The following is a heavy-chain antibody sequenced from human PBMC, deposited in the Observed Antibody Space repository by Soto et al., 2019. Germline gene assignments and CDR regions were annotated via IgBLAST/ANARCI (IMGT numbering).Heavy chain of an antibody. CDR3: ARDASYYSLWSGYYPSRNGMDV. D-gene: IGHD3-3*01. V-gene: IGHV3-33*01. Sequence: QVQVVESGGGVVQPGRSLRLSCAASGFTFSSFGMHWVRQAPGKGLEWVSLIWYDGSKKSYGDSVKGRFTISRDNSRNTVYLQMNRLGADDTAVYYCARDASYYSLWSGYYPSRNGMDVWGQGTTVTVSS. CDR1: GFTFSSFG. CDR2: IWYDGSKK. J-gene: IGHJ6*02.